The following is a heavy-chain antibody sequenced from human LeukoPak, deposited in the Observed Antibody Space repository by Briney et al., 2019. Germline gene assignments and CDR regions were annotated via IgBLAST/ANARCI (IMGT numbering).Heavy chain of an antibody. CDR3: AIGLSSGAGRFDY. Sequence: AGSLRLSCAASGCTFNNYAITCVRQAPRKRLEWVSSISGSGGTTYYADSVKGRFTISRDNSKNTLSLQMNSLTAEGTAVYYCAIGLSSGAGRFDYWGQGNLVTVSS. CDR1: GCTFNNYA. D-gene: IGHD6-19*01. V-gene: IGHV3-23*01. CDR2: ISGSGGTT. J-gene: IGHJ4*02.